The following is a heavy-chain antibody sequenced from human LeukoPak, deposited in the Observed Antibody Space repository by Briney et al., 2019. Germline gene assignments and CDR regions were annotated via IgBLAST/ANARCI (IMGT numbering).Heavy chain of an antibody. CDR2: ISAYNGNT. CDR3: ARADPIAVANNWFHP. D-gene: IGHD6-19*01. J-gene: IGHJ5*02. CDR1: GYTFTSYG. Sequence: ASVKVSCKASGYTFTSYGISWVRQAPGQGLEWMGWISAYNGNTNYAQKLQGRVTVTTDTSTSTAYMELRSLRSDDTAVYYCARADPIAVANNWFHPRGQGTLGTVSS. V-gene: IGHV1-18*01.